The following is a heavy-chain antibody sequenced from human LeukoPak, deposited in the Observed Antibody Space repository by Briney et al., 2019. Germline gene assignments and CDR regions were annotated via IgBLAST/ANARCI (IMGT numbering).Heavy chain of an antibody. CDR2: ISSPSDTI. J-gene: IGHJ4*02. CDR3: TRSVRDCGGDCYSPYFDS. V-gene: IGHV3-48*02. D-gene: IGHD2-21*01. Sequence: GGSLRLSCAASGFSFSAYNMNWVRRAPGKGLEWVSYISSPSDTIYYVDSVKGRFTISRDNAKNSLYLQMSSLRDEDTAVYYCTRSVRDCGGDCYSPYFDSWGQGTLVTVSS. CDR1: GFSFSAYN.